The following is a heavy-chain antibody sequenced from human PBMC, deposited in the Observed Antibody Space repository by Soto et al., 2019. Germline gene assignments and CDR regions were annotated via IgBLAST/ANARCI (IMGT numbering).Heavy chain of an antibody. CDR1: GFTFSSYA. Sequence: QVQLVESGGGVVQPGRSLRLSCAASGFTFSSYAMHWVRQAPGKGLEWVAVISYDGSNKYYADSVKGRFTISRDNSKNTQYLQMNRLRAEDTAVYYCARDKGRLEVVIGRHPRVPLDYWGQGTLVTVSS. D-gene: IGHD2-15*01. J-gene: IGHJ4*02. CDR3: ARDKGRLEVVIGRHPRVPLDY. CDR2: ISYDGSNK. V-gene: IGHV3-30-3*01.